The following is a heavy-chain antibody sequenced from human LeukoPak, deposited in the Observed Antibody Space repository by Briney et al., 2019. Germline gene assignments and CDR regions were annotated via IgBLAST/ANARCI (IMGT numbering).Heavy chain of an antibody. Sequence: SETLSLTCTVSGGSISSYYWSWIRQPAGKGLEWIGRIYNSGSTNYNTNYNPSLTRGVTMSVDTSKNQFSLKLNSVSAADTAVYFCARAIWYGSGTTAFDYWGQGTLVTVSP. CDR3: ARAIWYGSGTTAFDY. CDR2: IYNSGST. J-gene: IGHJ4*02. V-gene: IGHV4-4*07. CDR1: GGSISSYY. D-gene: IGHD3-10*01.